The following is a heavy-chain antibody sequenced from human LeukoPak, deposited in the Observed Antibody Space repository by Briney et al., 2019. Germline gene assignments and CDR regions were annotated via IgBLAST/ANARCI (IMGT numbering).Heavy chain of an antibody. CDR2: IYHSGST. J-gene: IGHJ3*02. V-gene: IGHV4-38-2*02. CDR3: ARQGLYYYDSSGYYTDAFDI. Sequence: SGTLSLTCTVSGYSISSGYYWGWIRQPPGKGLEWIGSIYHSGSTYYKPSLKSRVTISVDPSKNQFSLKLSSVTAADTAVYYCARQGLYYYDSSGYYTDAFDIWGQGTMVTVSS. D-gene: IGHD3-22*01. CDR1: GYSISSGYY.